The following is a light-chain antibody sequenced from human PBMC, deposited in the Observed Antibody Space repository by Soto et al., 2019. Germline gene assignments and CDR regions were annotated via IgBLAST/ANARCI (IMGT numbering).Light chain of an antibody. Sequence: DIQMTQSPSSLSASVGDRVTITCQASQNINNYLNWYQQNPGRAPNLLIHDASSLQSGVPSRFSGSGSGTDFTLTISSLQPEDFAIYYCQQSYSTPLTFGGGTKVDI. CDR3: QQSYSTPLT. CDR2: DAS. J-gene: IGKJ4*01. CDR1: QNINNY. V-gene: IGKV1-39*01.